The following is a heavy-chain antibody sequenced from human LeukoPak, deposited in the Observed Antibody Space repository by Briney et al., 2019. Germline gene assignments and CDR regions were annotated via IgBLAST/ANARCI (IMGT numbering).Heavy chain of an antibody. J-gene: IGHJ4*02. V-gene: IGHV3-74*01. CDR1: AFTFSSYW. CDR3: ARAPYYDSSGCDY. Sequence: GGSLRLSCAASAFTFSSYWMHWVRQAPGKGLEWVSRINSDGSSTSYADSVKGRFTISRDNAKNTLYLQMNSLRAEDTAVYYCARAPYYDSSGCDYWGQGTLVTVSS. CDR2: INSDGSST. D-gene: IGHD3-22*01.